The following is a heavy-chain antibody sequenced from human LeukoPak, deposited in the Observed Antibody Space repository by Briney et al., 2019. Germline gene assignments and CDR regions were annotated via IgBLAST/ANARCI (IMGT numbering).Heavy chain of an antibody. CDR3: AKVGDYSLREFDY. D-gene: IGHD4-17*01. J-gene: IGHJ4*02. Sequence: PSETLSLTCTVSGGSISSSSYYWGWIRQAPGKGLEWVSSIRSSSNYIYYADSVKGRFTISRDNAKNSLYLQMNSLRAEDTAVYYCAKVGDYSLREFDYWGQGTLVTVSS. CDR1: GGSISSSS. CDR2: IRSSSNYI. V-gene: IGHV3-21*01.